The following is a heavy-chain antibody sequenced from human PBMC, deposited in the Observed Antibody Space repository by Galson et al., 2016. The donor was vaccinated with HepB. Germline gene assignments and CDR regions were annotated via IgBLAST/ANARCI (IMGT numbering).Heavy chain of an antibody. D-gene: IGHD3-10*01. CDR2: ISNGGSA. V-gene: IGHV4-39*01. Sequence: SETLSLTCTISGDSNSRYYWGWVRQPPGKGLEWIGTISNGGSAYFKASLKRRVTISVDTSKNQFSLRLNSVTAADTAVYYCARWGGGNYGMDVWGQGTTVTVS. CDR1: GDSNSRYY. J-gene: IGHJ6*02. CDR3: ARWGGGNYGMDV.